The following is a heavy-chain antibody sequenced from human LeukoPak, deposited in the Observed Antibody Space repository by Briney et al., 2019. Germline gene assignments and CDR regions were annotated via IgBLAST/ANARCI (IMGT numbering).Heavy chain of an antibody. CDR1: GFSFSSYG. V-gene: IGHV3-30*18. Sequence: TGGSLRLSCAASGFSFSSYGMHWVRQAPGKGLEWVALISYDGSNKYYADSVKGRFTISKDNSKNTLYLQMNSLRVEDTAVYYSAKGLNYYDSSGYYLWGQGTLVTVSS. CDR3: AKGLNYYDSSGYYL. CDR2: ISYDGSNK. D-gene: IGHD3-22*01. J-gene: IGHJ4*02.